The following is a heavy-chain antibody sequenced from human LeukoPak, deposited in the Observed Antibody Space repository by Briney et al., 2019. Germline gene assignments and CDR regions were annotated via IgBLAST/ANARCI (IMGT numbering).Heavy chain of an antibody. CDR3: AKNGQSGFSFDP. D-gene: IGHD1-26*01. CDR2: IYYSGST. Sequence: SETLSLTCTISGGSISSGSYYWSWIRQPAGKGLEWIGSIYYSGSTYYNPSLKSRVTISADTSKNQFSLRLTSVTAADTAVYYCAKNGQSGFSFDPWGQGTLVTVSS. CDR1: GGSISSGSYY. V-gene: IGHV4-39*07. J-gene: IGHJ5*02.